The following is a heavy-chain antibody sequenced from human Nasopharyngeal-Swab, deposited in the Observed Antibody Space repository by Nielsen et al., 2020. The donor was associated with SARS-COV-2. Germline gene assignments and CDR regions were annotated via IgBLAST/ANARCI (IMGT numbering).Heavy chain of an antibody. J-gene: IGHJ3*02. CDR2: TYYRSKWYN. CDR1: GDSVSSNNAA. V-gene: IGHV6-1*01. Sequence: TLSLTCAISGDSVSSNNAAWNWTRQSPSRGLEWLGRTYYRSKWYNEYAASVKSRVTINPDTSKNQIPLQVNSMTAEDTAGYYCARRQMGAHAFDIWGQGTMVTVSS. CDR3: ARRQMGAHAFDI. D-gene: IGHD3-16*01.